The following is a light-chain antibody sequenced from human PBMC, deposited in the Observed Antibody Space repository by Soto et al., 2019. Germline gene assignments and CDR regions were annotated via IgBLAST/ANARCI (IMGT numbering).Light chain of an antibody. V-gene: IGLV1-44*01. Sequence: QLVLTQPPSASGTPGQRVTISCSGSSSNIGSNTVNWYQQLPGTAPKLLIYSNNQRPSGVPDRFSGSKSGTSASLAISGLQSEDEAYYYCAAWDDSLNGVVFGGGTQLTVL. CDR2: SNN. CDR1: SSNIGSNT. CDR3: AAWDDSLNGVV. J-gene: IGLJ2*01.